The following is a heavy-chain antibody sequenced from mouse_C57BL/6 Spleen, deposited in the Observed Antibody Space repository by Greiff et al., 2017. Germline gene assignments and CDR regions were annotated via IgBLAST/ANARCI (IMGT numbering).Heavy chain of an antibody. CDR1: GYTFTSYW. J-gene: IGHJ2*01. CDR2: IYPGNSDT. Sequence: VQLQQSGTVLARPGASVKMSCKTSGYTFTSYWMHWVKQRPGQGLEWIGAIYPGNSDTSYNQKFKGKAKLTAVTSASTAYMELSSLTNEDSAVYYCTRKEYDVTSFDYWGQGTTLTVSS. D-gene: IGHD2-14*01. CDR3: TRKEYDVTSFDY. V-gene: IGHV1-5*01.